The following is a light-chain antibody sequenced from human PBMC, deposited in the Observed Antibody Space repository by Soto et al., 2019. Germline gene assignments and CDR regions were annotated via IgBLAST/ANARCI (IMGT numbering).Light chain of an antibody. Sequence: EIVFTQSPATLSLSPGERATLSCRASQSVSSYLAWYQQKPGQAPRLLIYGASSRATGIPDRFSGSGSGTDFTLTISSLQAEDVAVYYCQQYYSTPPTFGGGTKVDIK. J-gene: IGKJ4*01. V-gene: IGKV3-11*01. CDR1: QSVSSY. CDR2: GAS. CDR3: QQYYSTPPT.